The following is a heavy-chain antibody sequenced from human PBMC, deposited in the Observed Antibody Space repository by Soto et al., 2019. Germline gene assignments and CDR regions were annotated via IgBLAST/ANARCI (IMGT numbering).Heavy chain of an antibody. V-gene: IGHV4-34*01. CDR1: GGSFSGYY. J-gene: IGHJ4*02. CDR2: INHSGST. CDR3: ARLVPAVTLYFDY. D-gene: IGHD2-2*01. Sequence: GPGPGVPSETLSLTCAVYGGSFSGYYWSWIRQPPGKGLEWIGEINHSGSTNYNPSLKSRVTISVDTSKNQFSLKLSSVTAADTAVYYCARLVPAVTLYFDYWGQGTLVTVSS.